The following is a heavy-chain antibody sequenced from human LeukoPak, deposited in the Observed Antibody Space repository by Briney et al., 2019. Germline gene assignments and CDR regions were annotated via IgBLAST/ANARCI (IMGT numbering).Heavy chain of an antibody. CDR1: GFTFSSYS. CDR2: ISSDSSTT. D-gene: IGHD5-12*01. J-gene: IGHJ4*02. CDR3: ARVATIFDC. V-gene: IGHV3-48*02. Sequence: GGSLRLSCAASGFTFSSYSMNWVRQAPGKGLEWILYISSDSSTTYYADSVKGRFTISRDNAKNSLYLQMTSLRDEDTAVYYCARVATIFDCWGQGTLVTVSS.